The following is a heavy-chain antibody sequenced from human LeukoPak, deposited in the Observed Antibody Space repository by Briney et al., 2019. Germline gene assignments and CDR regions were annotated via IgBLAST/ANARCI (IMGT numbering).Heavy chain of an antibody. Sequence: PGGSLRLSCAASGFTFSSYAMSWVRQAPGKGLEWVSAISGSGGSTYYADSVKGRFTTSRDNSKNTLYLQMNSLRAEDTAVYYCAKMLEWSNLYYYYMDVWGKGTTVTVSS. J-gene: IGHJ6*03. V-gene: IGHV3-23*01. CDR1: GFTFSSYA. CDR3: AKMLEWSNLYYYYMDV. D-gene: IGHD3-3*01. CDR2: ISGSGGST.